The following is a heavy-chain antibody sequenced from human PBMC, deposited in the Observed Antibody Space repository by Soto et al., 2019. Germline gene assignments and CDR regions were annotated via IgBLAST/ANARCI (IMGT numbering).Heavy chain of an antibody. Sequence: ASVKVSCKVSGYTLTELSMHWVRQAPGKGLEWMGGFDPEDGETIYAQKFQGRVTMTEDTSTDTAYMELSSLRSEDTAVYYCATYVTYYYDSSGYYQGGHWFDLWGQGTLVTVSS. CDR1: GYTLTELS. D-gene: IGHD3-22*01. CDR3: ATYVTYYYDSSGYYQGGHWFDL. CDR2: FDPEDGET. V-gene: IGHV1-24*01. J-gene: IGHJ5*02.